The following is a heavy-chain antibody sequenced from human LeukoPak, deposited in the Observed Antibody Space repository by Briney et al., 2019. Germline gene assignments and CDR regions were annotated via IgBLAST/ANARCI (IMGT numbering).Heavy chain of an antibody. J-gene: IGHJ4*02. CDR3: AKDHSTYYHDSRTLDY. CDR2: ISSSSSYI. CDR1: GFTFSSYG. V-gene: IGHV3-21*01. Sequence: GGTLRLSCAASGFTFSSYGMSWVRQAPGKGLEWVSSISSSSSYIYYADSVKGRFTISRDNSKNTLYLQMNSLRAEDTAVYYCAKDHSTYYHDSRTLDYWGQGTLVTVSS. D-gene: IGHD3-22*01.